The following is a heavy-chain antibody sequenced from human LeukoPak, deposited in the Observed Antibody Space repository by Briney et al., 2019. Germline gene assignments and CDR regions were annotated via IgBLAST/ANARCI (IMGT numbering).Heavy chain of an antibody. D-gene: IGHD1-26*01. CDR2: INHSGST. V-gene: IGHV4-34*01. J-gene: IGHJ4*02. CDR1: GGSFSGYY. CDR3: ARGLPAGATVLDY. Sequence: SETLSLTCAVYGGSFSGYYWSWIRQPPGKGLEWIGEINHSGSTNYNPSLKSRVTISVDTSKNQFSLKLSSVTAADTAVYYCARGLPAGATVLDYWGQGTLVTVSS.